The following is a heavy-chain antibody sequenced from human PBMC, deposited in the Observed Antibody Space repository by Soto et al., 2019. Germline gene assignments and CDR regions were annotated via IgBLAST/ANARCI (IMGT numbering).Heavy chain of an antibody. CDR3: ARVRYLPSQGLYYYYYGMDV. CDR2: IIPILGIA. J-gene: IGHJ6*02. Sequence: SVKVSCKASGGTFSSYTISWVRQAPGQGLEWMGRIIPILGIANYAQKFQGRVTITADKSTSTAYMELSSLRSEDTAVYYCARVRYLPSQGLYYYYYGMDVWGQGTTVTVSS. D-gene: IGHD3-10*01. V-gene: IGHV1-69*02. CDR1: GGTFSSYT.